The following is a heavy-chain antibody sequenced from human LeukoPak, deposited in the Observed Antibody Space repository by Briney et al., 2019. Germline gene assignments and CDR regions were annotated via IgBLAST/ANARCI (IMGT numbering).Heavy chain of an antibody. CDR3: ARGGFYDSSGIGGFDY. CDR2: IIPIFGTA. Sequence: SVKVSCKASGYTFTSYYMHWVRQSPGQGLEWMGGIIPIFGTANYAQKFQGRVTITADESTSTAYMELSSLRSEDTAVYYCARGGFYDSSGIGGFDYWGQGTLVTVSS. D-gene: IGHD3-22*01. CDR1: GYTFTSYY. J-gene: IGHJ4*02. V-gene: IGHV1-69*13.